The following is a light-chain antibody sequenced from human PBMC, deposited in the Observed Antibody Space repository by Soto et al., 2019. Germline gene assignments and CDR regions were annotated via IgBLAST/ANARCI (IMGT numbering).Light chain of an antibody. V-gene: IGKV3-20*01. CDR2: GAS. J-gene: IGKJ2*01. Sequence: EIVLTQSPGTLSLSPGERATLSCRASQSVSSSFLAWYQQKPGQAPRLLIYGASSRATGIPDRFSGSGSGTDFTLTISRLEPEDFVVYYCHQYGASPLTVGQGTKLEIK. CDR1: QSVSSSF. CDR3: HQYGASPLT.